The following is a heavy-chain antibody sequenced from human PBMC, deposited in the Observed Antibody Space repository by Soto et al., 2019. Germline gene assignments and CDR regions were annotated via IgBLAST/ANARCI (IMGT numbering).Heavy chain of an antibody. CDR1: GFTFSSYS. Sequence: PGGSLRLSCAASGFTFSSYSMNWVRQAPGKGLEWVSYISGSSSTIYYADSVKGRFTISRDNAKTTLYLQMNSLRAEDTAVYYCAKDEGTSSFWGQGTLVTVSS. V-gene: IGHV3-48*01. D-gene: IGHD2-2*01. J-gene: IGHJ4*02. CDR3: AKDEGTSSF. CDR2: ISGSSSTI.